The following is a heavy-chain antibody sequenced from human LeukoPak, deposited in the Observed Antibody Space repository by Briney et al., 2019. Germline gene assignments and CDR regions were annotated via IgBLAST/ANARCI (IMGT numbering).Heavy chain of an antibody. CDR2: ISYDGSNK. CDR1: GFTFSSYA. CDR3: ASSVATIYYFLF. D-gene: IGHD5-12*01. J-gene: IGHJ1*01. V-gene: IGHV3-30*04. Sequence: GGSLRLSCAASGFTFSSYAMRWVRQAPGKGLEWVAVISYDGSNKYYADPVKGRFTISRDNSKNTLYMQMNSLRAEDTAVYCCASSVATIYYFLFWGEGPLLRVS.